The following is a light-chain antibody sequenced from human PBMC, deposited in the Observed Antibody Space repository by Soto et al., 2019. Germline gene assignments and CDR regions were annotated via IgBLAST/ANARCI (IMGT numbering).Light chain of an antibody. J-gene: IGKJ4*01. CDR2: DAS. CDR3: QQSYNTPT. Sequence: DIQMTQSPSSLSASVGDRVTITCRASQSISSYLNWYQQKPGKAPKLLIYDASRLQVGVPSRFSGSGSGTDFTLTISSLQPEDFATYFCQQSYNTPTFGGGTKVDIK. V-gene: IGKV1-39*01. CDR1: QSISSY.